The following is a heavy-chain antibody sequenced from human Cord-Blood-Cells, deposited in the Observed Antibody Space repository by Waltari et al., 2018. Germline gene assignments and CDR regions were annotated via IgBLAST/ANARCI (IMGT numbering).Heavy chain of an antibody. CDR1: GFTFSSYG. V-gene: IGHV3-30*18. CDR2: ILYGGRDT. D-gene: IGHD3-16*02. CDR3: AKDRNYNMITFGGVIVE. Sequence: QVQLVESGGGVVQPGRSLRLSCAASGFTFSSYGMHLVRPAPGTGLGWVAVILYGGRDTYYADSVKGRFTISRDNSKNTLYLQMNSRRAEDTAVYYCAKDRNYNMITFGGVIVEGGQGTLVTVSS. J-gene: IGHJ4*02.